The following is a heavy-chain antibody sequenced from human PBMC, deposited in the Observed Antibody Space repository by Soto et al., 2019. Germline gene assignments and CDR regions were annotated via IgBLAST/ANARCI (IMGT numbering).Heavy chain of an antibody. V-gene: IGHV4-30-4*01. CDR3: ARDGTQLWLSGRDRFAP. D-gene: IGHD5-18*01. J-gene: IGHJ5*02. CDR2: IDSTGRS. CDR1: GGSIRSGNYY. Sequence: QVQLQESGPGLLKPSETLSLTCAVSGGSIRSGNYYWIWIRQSPGKGLEWIGYIDSTGRSYYNPSLRSRVSMAVATSQNQFSLNLNSVTAADTAVYYCARDGTQLWLSGRDRFAPWGKGNLVTVSS.